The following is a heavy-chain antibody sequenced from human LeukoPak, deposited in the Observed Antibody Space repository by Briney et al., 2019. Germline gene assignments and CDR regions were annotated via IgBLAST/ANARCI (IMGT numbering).Heavy chain of an antibody. CDR1: GYTFTGYY. V-gene: IGHV1-2*06. CDR2: INPNSGGT. CDR3: ARAVTDYDILTGYYLNAFDI. J-gene: IGHJ3*02. Sequence: GASVKVSCKASGYTFTGYYMHWVRQAPGQGLEWMGRINPNSGGTNYAQKFQGRVTMTRDTSISTAYMELSRLRSDDTAVYYCARAVTDYDILTGYYLNAFDIWGQGTMVTFSS. D-gene: IGHD3-9*01.